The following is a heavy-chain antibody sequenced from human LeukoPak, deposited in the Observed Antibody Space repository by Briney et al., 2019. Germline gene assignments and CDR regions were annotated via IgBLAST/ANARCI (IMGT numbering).Heavy chain of an antibody. CDR2: VDHTGST. CDR3: ARGGVGVTQNWFDP. J-gene: IGHJ5*02. CDR1: DDSITMYY. D-gene: IGHD1-26*01. V-gene: IGHV4-59*01. Sequence: SETLSLTCSVSDDSITMYYWTWIRQPPGKGLEWIGYVDHTGSTNFNPSLNGRVSISRDTTKNLFSLRLRSVTAADTAVYFCARGGVGVTQNWFDPWGQGTLVTVSS.